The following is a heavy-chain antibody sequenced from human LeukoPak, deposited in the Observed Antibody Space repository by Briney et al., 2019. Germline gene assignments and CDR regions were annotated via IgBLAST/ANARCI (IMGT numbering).Heavy chain of an antibody. V-gene: IGHV4-59*01. CDR1: GDTQRRKN. Sequence: SETKSLTSTVTGDTQRRKNRSRHRQPPGKGLEWIGYIYYSGSTNYNPSLKSRVTISVDTSKNQFSLKLSSVTAADTAVYYCARGAVHFDYWGQGTLVTVSS. J-gene: IGHJ4*02. CDR2: IYYSGST. CDR3: ARGAVHFDY. D-gene: IGHD1-26*01.